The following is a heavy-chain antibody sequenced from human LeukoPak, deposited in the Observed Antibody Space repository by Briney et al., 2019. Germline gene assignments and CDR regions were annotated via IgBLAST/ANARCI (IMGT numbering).Heavy chain of an antibody. CDR3: ARAPYIAVAGNIFDY. D-gene: IGHD6-19*01. CDR2: INPSGGST. CDR1: GYTFTSYY. V-gene: IGHV1-46*01. J-gene: IGHJ4*02. Sequence: ASVKVSCKASGYTFTSYYMHWVRQAPGQGLEWMGIINPSGGSTSYAQKFQGRVTMTRDTSTSTVYIELSSLRSEDTAVYYCARAPYIAVAGNIFDYWGQGTLVTVSS.